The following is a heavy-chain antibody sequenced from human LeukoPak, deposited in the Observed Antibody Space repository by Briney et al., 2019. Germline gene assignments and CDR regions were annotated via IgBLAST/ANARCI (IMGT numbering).Heavy chain of an antibody. Sequence: SVKVSCKASGGTFSSYTISWVRQAPGQGLEWMGRIIPILGIANYAQKFRGRVTITADKSTSTAYMELSSLRSEDTAVYYCAREEYGSEGDYFDYWGQGTLVTVSS. V-gene: IGHV1-69*04. CDR1: GGTFSSYT. J-gene: IGHJ4*02. CDR3: AREEYGSEGDYFDY. CDR2: IIPILGIA. D-gene: IGHD3-10*01.